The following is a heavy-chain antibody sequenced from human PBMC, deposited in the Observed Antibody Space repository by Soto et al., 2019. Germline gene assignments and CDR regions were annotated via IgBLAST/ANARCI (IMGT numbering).Heavy chain of an antibody. CDR2: MWYDGSNK. CDR3: ARDAYLGSGSYAY. Sequence: QVQLVESGGGVVQPGRSLRLSCAASGFTFSSYGMHWVHQAPGKGLEWVALMWYDGSNKYYADSVKGRFTISRDNSKNTLYLQMNSLRAEDTAVYYCARDAYLGSGSYAYWGQGTLVTVSS. CDR1: GFTFSSYG. D-gene: IGHD3-10*01. J-gene: IGHJ4*02. V-gene: IGHV3-33*01.